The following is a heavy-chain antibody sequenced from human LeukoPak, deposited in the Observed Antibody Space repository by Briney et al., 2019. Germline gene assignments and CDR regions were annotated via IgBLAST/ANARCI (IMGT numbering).Heavy chain of an antibody. Sequence: ASVKVSCMASGYTFTSYYMHWVRQAPGQGLEWMGIINPSGGSTNYAQKFQGRVTITADKSTSTAYMELSSLRSEDTAVYYCASCYYDSSGYCPYWGQGTLVTVSS. CDR2: INPSGGST. V-gene: IGHV1-46*01. J-gene: IGHJ4*02. CDR1: GYTFTSYY. D-gene: IGHD3-22*01. CDR3: ASCYYDSSGYCPY.